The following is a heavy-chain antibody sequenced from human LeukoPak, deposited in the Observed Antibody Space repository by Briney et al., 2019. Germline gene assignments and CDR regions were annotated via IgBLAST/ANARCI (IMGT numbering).Heavy chain of an antibody. D-gene: IGHD1-1*01. Sequence: SETLSLTCAVSGYSISSGYYWGWIRQPPGKGQEWIGSNYHSGSTYYNPSLKNRVTISVDTSKNQFSLKLRSVTAADTAVYYCAEVERRNYWGQGTLVTVSS. CDR2: NYHSGST. V-gene: IGHV4-38-2*01. CDR1: GYSISSGYY. CDR3: AEVERRNY. J-gene: IGHJ4*02.